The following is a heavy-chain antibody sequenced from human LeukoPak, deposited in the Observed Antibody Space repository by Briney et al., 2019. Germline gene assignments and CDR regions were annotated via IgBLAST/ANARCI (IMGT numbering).Heavy chain of an antibody. V-gene: IGHV4-34*01. CDR2: INHSGST. Sequence: SETPSLTCAVYGGSFSGYYWSWIRQPPGKGLEWIGEINHSGSTNYNPSLKSRVTISVDTSKNQFSLKLSSVTAADTAVYYCARGRYDSSGYLPKIFDAFDTWGQGTMVTVSS. D-gene: IGHD3-22*01. CDR3: ARGRYDSSGYLPKIFDAFDT. CDR1: GGSFSGYY. J-gene: IGHJ3*02.